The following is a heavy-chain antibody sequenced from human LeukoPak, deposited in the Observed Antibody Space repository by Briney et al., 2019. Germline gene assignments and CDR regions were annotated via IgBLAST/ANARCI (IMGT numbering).Heavy chain of an antibody. CDR3: ARQNTMVRGVIGY. V-gene: IGHV4-39*01. CDR1: GGSISSSSYY. CDR2: IYYSGST. J-gene: IGHJ4*02. Sequence: SETPSLTCTVSGGSISSSSYYWGWIRQPPGKGLEWIGSIYYSGSTYYNPSLKSRVTISVDTSKNQFSLKLSSVTAADTAVYYCARQNTMVRGVIGYWGQGTLVTVSS. D-gene: IGHD3-10*01.